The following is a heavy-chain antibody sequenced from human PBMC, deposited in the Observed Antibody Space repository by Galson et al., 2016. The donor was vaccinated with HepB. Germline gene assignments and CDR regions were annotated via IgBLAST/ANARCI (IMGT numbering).Heavy chain of an antibody. CDR2: IYFNGRA. Sequence: LTCTASGGSISSVGYYWGWIRQPPGKGLEWIGSIYFNGRAYSIPSLKSRVTISVDTSKNQFSLKLSSVTAADTAVYYCARHYGYNYGHVDYWGQGTLVTVSS. D-gene: IGHD5-24*01. CDR1: GGSISSVGYY. V-gene: IGHV4-39*01. J-gene: IGHJ4*02. CDR3: ARHYGYNYGHVDY.